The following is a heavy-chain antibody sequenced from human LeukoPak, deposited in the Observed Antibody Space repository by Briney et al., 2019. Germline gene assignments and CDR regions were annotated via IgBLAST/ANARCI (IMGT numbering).Heavy chain of an antibody. CDR2: IYYSGST. J-gene: IGHJ6*02. V-gene: IGHV4-61*01. Sequence: PSETLSLTCTVSGGSISSSSYYWSWIRQPPGKGLEWIGYIYYSGSTNYNPSLKSRVTISVDTSKNQFSLKLSSVTAADTAVYYCARTNWNYFNGMDVWGQGTTVTVSS. CDR1: GGSISSSSYY. CDR3: ARTNWNYFNGMDV. D-gene: IGHD1-1*01.